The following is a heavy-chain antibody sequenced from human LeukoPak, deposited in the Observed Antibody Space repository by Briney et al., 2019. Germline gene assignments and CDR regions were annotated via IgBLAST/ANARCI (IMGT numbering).Heavy chain of an antibody. J-gene: IGHJ6*02. CDR2: IAFDGRRK. CDR1: GFTFAHYG. V-gene: IGHV3-30*03. CDR3: ARPGRYCSSTSCYRMDV. D-gene: IGHD2-2*01. Sequence: GGSLRLSCAASGFTFAHYGVQWVRQAPGKGLEWVAAIAFDGRRKFYTNSVKGRFTISKDNAKNSLYLQMNSLRAEDTAVYYCARPGRYCSSTSCYRMDVWGQGTTVTVSS.